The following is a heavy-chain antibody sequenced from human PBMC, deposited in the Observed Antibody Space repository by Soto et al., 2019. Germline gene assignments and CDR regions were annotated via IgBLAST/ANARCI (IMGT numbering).Heavy chain of an antibody. CDR1: GFSLSTNAVG. CDR2: IYWNDDK. J-gene: IGHJ6*02. Sequence: QISLKESGPTLVKPTQTLTLTCTFSGFSLSTNAVGVSWIRQPPGKALEWLALIYWNDDKRYSPSLKSRLTIHKDTSKNQVVLIMTSMDPMDTAKYYWAHMSVGAASYFHYYGIDVWGQGTTVNVSS. CDR3: AHMSVGAASYFHYYGIDV. D-gene: IGHD1-26*01. V-gene: IGHV2-5*01.